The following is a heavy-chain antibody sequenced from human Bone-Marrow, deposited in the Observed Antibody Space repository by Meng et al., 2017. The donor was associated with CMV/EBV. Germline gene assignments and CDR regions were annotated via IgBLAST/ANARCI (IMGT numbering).Heavy chain of an antibody. D-gene: IGHD1-14*01. Sequence: SETLSLTCSVSGGSISSYYWTWIRQPPGKGLEWIGYIYYSGSTYYNPSLKSRVTISVDTSKNQFSLKLISVTVADTAVYYCARGTWNHAHYYYYGMDVWGQGTTVTVSS. V-gene: IGHV4-59*06. CDR1: GGSISSYY. CDR3: ARGTWNHAHYYYYGMDV. CDR2: IYYSGST. J-gene: IGHJ6*02.